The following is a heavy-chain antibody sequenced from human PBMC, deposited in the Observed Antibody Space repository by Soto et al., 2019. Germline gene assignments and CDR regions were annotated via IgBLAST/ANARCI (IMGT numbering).Heavy chain of an antibody. CDR3: ARDVDTAMVPPY. J-gene: IGHJ4*02. D-gene: IGHD5-18*01. CDR1: GFTFSSYA. Sequence: QVQLVESGGGVVQPGRSLRLSCAASGFTFSSYAMHWVRQAPGKGLEWVAVISYDGSNKYYADSVKGRFTISRDNSKNTLYLQMNSLRAEDTAVYYCARDVDTAMVPPYWGQGTLVTVSS. V-gene: IGHV3-30-3*01. CDR2: ISYDGSNK.